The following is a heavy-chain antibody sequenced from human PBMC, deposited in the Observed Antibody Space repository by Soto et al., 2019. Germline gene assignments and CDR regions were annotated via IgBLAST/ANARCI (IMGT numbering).Heavy chain of an antibody. CDR2: IIPIFGTA. J-gene: IGHJ3*02. CDR3: ARMHNWNDYVFDI. D-gene: IGHD1-1*01. V-gene: IGHV1-69*13. CDR1: GGTFSSYA. Sequence: SVKVSCKASGGTFSSYAISWVRQAPGQGLEWMGGIIPIFGTANYAQKFQGRVTITADESTSTAYMELSSLRSEDTAVYYCARMHNWNDYVFDIWGQGTMVTVS.